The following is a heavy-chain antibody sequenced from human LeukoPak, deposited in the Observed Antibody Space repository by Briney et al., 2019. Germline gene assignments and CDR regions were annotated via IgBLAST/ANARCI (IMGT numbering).Heavy chain of an antibody. J-gene: IGHJ2*01. CDR1: GTSISSYY. V-gene: IGHV4-59*01. CDR2: IYYSGST. D-gene: IGHD6-13*01. CDR3: ARAAYSSTWYSRYFDL. Sequence: ASETLSLTCTVSGTSISSYYWSWLRQPPGKGLEWIGYIYYSGSTNYNPSLKSRVTISVDTSKNQFSLKLSSVTAADTAVYYCARAAYSSTWYSRYFDLWGRGTLVTVSS.